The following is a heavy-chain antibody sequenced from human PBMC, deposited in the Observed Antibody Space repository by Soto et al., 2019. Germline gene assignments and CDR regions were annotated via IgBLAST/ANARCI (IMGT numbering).Heavy chain of an antibody. CDR2: IYYSGNT. Sequence: QVQLQESGPGLVKPSQTLSLTCTVSGGSISSGGYYWTWIRQHPGKGLEWIGYIYYSGNTKYNSSLKSRVTITVDTSKHQFSLKLNSVTAADTAVYYWTRESQGRISGLDAFDIWGQGTMVPVSS. V-gene: IGHV4-31*03. D-gene: IGHD3-22*01. CDR1: GGSISSGGYY. CDR3: TRESQGRISGLDAFDI. J-gene: IGHJ3*02.